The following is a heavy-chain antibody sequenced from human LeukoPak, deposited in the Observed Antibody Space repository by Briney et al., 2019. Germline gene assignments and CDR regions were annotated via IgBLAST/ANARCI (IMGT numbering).Heavy chain of an antibody. J-gene: IGHJ4*02. CDR2: ISYDGSNK. V-gene: IGHV3-30-3*01. CDR1: GFTFSSYA. D-gene: IGHD6-6*01. CDR3: ARDTTVAAPRQGDY. Sequence: GGSLRLSCAASGFTFSSYAMHWVRQAPGKGLEWVAVISYDGSNKYYADSVKGRFTISRDNSKNTLYLQMNSLRAEDTAVYYCARDTTVAAPRQGDYWGQGTLVTVSS.